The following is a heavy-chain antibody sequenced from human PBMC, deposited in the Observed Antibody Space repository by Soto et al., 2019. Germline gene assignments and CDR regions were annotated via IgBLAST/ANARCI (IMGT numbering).Heavy chain of an antibody. D-gene: IGHD3-3*01. Sequence: PGGSLRLSCAASGFTFSSYWMSWVRQAPEKGLEWVANIKQDGSEKYYVDSVKGRFTISRDNAKNSLYLQMNSLRAEDTAVYYCARDARSDFCSGYYKRYYYYGMDVWGQGTTVTVSS. CDR3: ARDARSDFCSGYYKRYYYYGMDV. CDR1: GFTFSSYW. CDR2: IKQDGSEK. V-gene: IGHV3-7*03. J-gene: IGHJ6*02.